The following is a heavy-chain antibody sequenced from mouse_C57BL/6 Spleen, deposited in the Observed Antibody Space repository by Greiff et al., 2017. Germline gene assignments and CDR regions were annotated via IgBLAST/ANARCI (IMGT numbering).Heavy chain of an antibody. J-gene: IGHJ2*01. Sequence: VQLQQSGPELVKPGASVKISCKASGYTFTDYYMNWVKQSHGKSLEWIGDINPNNGGTSYNQKFKGKATLTVDKSSSTAYKELRSLTSEDSAVYYCARGDYFDYWGQGTTLTVSS. CDR1: GYTFTDYY. CDR3: ARGDYFDY. V-gene: IGHV1-26*01. CDR2: INPNNGGT.